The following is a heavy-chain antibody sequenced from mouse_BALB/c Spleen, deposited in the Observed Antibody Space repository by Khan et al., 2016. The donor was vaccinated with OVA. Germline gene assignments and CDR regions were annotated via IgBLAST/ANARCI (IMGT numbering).Heavy chain of an antibody. CDR2: IWGDGST. CDR1: GFSLTGYG. D-gene: IGHD2-10*01. CDR3: ARAYYGNYREAMDY. V-gene: IGHV2-6-7*01. J-gene: IGHJ4*01. Sequence: QVQLKESGPGLVAPSQSLSITCTVSGFSLTGYGVNWVRQPPGKGLEWLGMIWGDGSTDYNSALKSRLIISKANSKSQVFLKMNSLQTDDTAMYYCARAYYGNYREAMDYWGQGTSVTVSS.